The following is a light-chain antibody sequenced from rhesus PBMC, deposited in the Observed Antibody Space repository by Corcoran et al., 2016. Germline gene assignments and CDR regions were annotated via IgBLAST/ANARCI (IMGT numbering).Light chain of an antibody. Sequence: DIQMTQSPSSLSASVADRVTITCRASQGISIYLSWYQQKPGKTPKRLIYGASRLVSGVPSRFSGSGSGTEFTLTISSLQPEDFATYYCLQSNRKPFTFGPGTKLDIK. V-gene: IGKV1-36*01. J-gene: IGKJ3*01. CDR3: LQSNRKPFT. CDR2: GAS. CDR1: QGISIY.